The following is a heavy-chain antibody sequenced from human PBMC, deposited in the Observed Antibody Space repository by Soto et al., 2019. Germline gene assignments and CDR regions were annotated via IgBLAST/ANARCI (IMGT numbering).Heavy chain of an antibody. CDR2: ITTSSAYI. V-gene: IGHV3-21*01. Sequence: EVQLVESGGGLVKPGGSLRLSCAASGFTFNTYDMNWVRQAPGKGLEWVSSITTSSAYIYYADSLKGRITISRDNAKNSLFLQTNSLRAEDTAVYYCVRSGTARLLRHSWFDTWGQVTLVNVSS. CDR3: VRSGTARLLRHSWFDT. J-gene: IGHJ5*02. D-gene: IGHD1-1*01. CDR1: GFTFNTYD.